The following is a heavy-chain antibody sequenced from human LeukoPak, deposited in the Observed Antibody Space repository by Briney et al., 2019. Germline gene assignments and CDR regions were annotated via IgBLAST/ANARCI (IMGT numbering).Heavy chain of an antibody. J-gene: IGHJ4*02. CDR2: ISWNSGSI. CDR1: GFTFDDYA. D-gene: IGHD2-2*01. Sequence: GRSLRLSCAASGFTFDDYAMHWIRQAPGKGLEWVSGISWNSGSIGYADSVKGRFTISRDNAKNSLYLQMNSLRAEDTALYYCAKSHCSSTSCGIDYWGQGTLVTVSS. V-gene: IGHV3-9*01. CDR3: AKSHCSSTSCGIDY.